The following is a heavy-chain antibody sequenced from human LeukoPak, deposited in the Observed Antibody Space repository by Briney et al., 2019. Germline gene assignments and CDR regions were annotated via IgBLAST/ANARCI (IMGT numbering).Heavy chain of an antibody. CDR3: ARVGYYDSSGYLPPIGY. Sequence: GGSLRLSCAASGFTFSSYSMNWVRQAPGKGLVWVSRINSDGSSTSYADSVKGRFTISRDNAKNTLYLQMNSLRAEDTAVYYYARVGYYDSSGYLPPIGYWGQGTLVTVSS. CDR1: GFTFSSYS. D-gene: IGHD3-22*01. J-gene: IGHJ4*02. CDR2: INSDGSST. V-gene: IGHV3-74*01.